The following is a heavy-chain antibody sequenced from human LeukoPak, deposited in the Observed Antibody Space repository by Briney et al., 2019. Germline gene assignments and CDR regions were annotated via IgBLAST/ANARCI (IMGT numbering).Heavy chain of an antibody. V-gene: IGHV1-69*13. CDR1: GGTFSSYA. D-gene: IGHD3-22*01. Sequence: SVKVSCKASGGTFSSYAISWVRQAPGQGLEWMGGIIPIFGTANYAQKFQGRVTITADESTRTAYMELSSLRSEDTAVYYCARLSEYYYDSSGYYNDYWGQGTLVTVSS. CDR2: IIPIFGTA. CDR3: ARLSEYYYDSSGYYNDY. J-gene: IGHJ4*02.